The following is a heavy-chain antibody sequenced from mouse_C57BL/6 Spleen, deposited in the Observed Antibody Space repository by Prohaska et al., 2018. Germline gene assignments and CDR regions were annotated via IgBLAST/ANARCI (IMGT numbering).Heavy chain of an antibody. V-gene: IGHV1-80*01. D-gene: IGHD1-1*01. J-gene: IGHJ2*01. CDR3: AREGDYYGRKYFDY. CDR1: GYAFSSYW. CDR2: IYPGDGDT. Sequence: QVQLQQSGAELVKPGASVKISCKASGYAFSSYWMNWVKQRPGKGLEWIGQIYPGDGDTNYNGKFKGKATLTADKSSSTAYMKLSSLTSEDSAVYFCAREGDYYGRKYFDYWGQGTTLTVSS.